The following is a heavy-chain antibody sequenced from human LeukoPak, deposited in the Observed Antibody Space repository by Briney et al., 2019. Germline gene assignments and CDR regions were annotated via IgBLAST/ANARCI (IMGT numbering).Heavy chain of an antibody. V-gene: IGHV4-4*02. D-gene: IGHD6-13*01. CDR2: IYDNGST. Sequence: SETLSLTCAVSGGSISRSNWWSWVRQSPGKGLEWIGEIYDNGSTNYNPSLKSRVTISVDKSKNQFSLQLNSVTPEDTAVYYCARDYGSSWSPDAFDIWGQGTMVTVSS. CDR3: ARDYGSSWSPDAFDI. CDR1: GGSISRSNW. J-gene: IGHJ3*02.